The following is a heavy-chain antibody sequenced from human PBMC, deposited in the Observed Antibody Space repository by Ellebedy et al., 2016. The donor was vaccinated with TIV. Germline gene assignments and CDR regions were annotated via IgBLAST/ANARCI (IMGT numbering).Heavy chain of an antibody. D-gene: IGHD3-16*01. CDR2: IIPVFETT. CDR3: ASEAYEYYYAMGV. Sequence: AASVKVSCKADGGTFSSHGINWVRQPPGQGLEWLGGIIPVFETTNYAQKFQGRVKIIADKSTGTAYMELSSLRSGDTAVYYCASEAYEYYYAMGVWGQGTTVIVSS. J-gene: IGHJ6*02. V-gene: IGHV1-69*06. CDR1: GGTFSSHG.